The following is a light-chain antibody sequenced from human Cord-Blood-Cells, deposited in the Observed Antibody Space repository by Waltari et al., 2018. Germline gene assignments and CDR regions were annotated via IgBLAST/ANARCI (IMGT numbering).Light chain of an antibody. J-gene: IGKJ4*01. Sequence: EIVLTQSPATLSLSPGERATLSCRASLSVSSYLAWYQQKPGQAHRLLIYDASNRATCIPARFSGSGSGTDFTLTISSLEPEDFAVYYCQQRSNWLTFGGGTKVEIK. V-gene: IGKV3-11*01. CDR3: QQRSNWLT. CDR2: DAS. CDR1: LSVSSY.